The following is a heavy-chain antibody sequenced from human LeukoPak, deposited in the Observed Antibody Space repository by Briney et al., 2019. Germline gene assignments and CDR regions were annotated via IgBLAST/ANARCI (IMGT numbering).Heavy chain of an antibody. Sequence: PGGSLRHSCAASGFTFSDNYLSWIRQAPGKGLEWVSYISSSGSTIYYADSVKGRFTISRDNAKNSLYLQMNSLRAEDTAVYYCARRDGYSPFDYWGQGTLVTVSS. CDR1: GFTFSDNY. J-gene: IGHJ4*02. CDR2: ISSSGSTI. D-gene: IGHD5-24*01. V-gene: IGHV3-11*01. CDR3: ARRDGYSPFDY.